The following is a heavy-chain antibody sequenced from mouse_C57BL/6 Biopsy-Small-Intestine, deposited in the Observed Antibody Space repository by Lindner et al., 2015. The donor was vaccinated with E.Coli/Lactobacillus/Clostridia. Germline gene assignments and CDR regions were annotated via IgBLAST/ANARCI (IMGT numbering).Heavy chain of an antibody. Sequence: VQLQESGAELARPGASVKMSCKASGYTFTSYTMHWVKQRPGQGLEWIGYINPSSGYTKYNQKFKDKATLTADKSSSTAYMQLSSLTSEDSAVYYCATNYYGSSYDWFAYWGQGDSGHCLC. V-gene: IGHV1-4*01. J-gene: IGHJ3*01. CDR2: INPSSGYT. CDR3: ATNYYGSSYDWFAY. D-gene: IGHD1-1*01. CDR1: GYTFTSYT.